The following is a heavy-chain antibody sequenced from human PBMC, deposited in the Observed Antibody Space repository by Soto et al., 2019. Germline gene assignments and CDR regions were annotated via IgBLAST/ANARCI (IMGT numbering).Heavy chain of an antibody. D-gene: IGHD2-2*01. CDR1: GYTFTSYD. CDR2: MNHESRNT. V-gene: IGHV1-8*01. Sequence: VQLVQSGAEVKEPGASVRVSCKASGYTFTSYDINWVRQATGQGLEWMGWMNHESRNTGYAQKFQGRVTMTRDTSISTAYMELTSLRSEDTAVYYCARFVRHQLPTIDFWGQGTLVTVSS. J-gene: IGHJ4*02. CDR3: ARFVRHQLPTIDF.